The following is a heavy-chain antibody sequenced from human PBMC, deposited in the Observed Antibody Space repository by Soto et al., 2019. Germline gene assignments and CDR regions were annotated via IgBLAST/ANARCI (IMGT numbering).Heavy chain of an antibody. CDR2: IIPIFGTA. V-gene: IGHV1-69*01. J-gene: IGHJ6*02. CDR3: ARGPRRVGATLYLYYYYYGMDV. Sequence: QVQLVQSGAEVKKPGSSVKVSCKASGGTFSSYAISWVRQAPGQGLEWMGGIIPIFGTANYAQKFQGRVTITADESTSTAYMELSSLRSEDTAVYYCARGPRRVGATLYLYYYYYGMDVWGQGTTVTVSS. D-gene: IGHD1-26*01. CDR1: GGTFSSYA.